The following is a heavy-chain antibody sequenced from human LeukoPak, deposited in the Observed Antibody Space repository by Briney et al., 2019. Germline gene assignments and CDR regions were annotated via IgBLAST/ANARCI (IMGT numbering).Heavy chain of an antibody. Sequence: GGSLRLSCAASGFTLSSYWMSWVRQAPGKGLEWVANINQDGSAKYYVDSVKGRFTISRDNAKNSVYLQMNSLRVEETAVYFCARTPRDYYDSSGYLDYWGQGTLVTVSS. CDR1: GFTLSSYW. D-gene: IGHD3-22*01. CDR3: ARTPRDYYDSSGYLDY. J-gene: IGHJ4*02. V-gene: IGHV3-7*01. CDR2: INQDGSAK.